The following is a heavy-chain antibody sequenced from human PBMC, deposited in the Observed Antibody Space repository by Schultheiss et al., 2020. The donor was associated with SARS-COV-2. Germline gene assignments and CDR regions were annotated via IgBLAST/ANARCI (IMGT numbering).Heavy chain of an antibody. J-gene: IGHJ4*02. CDR3: TTASSSSEEFDY. V-gene: IGHV3-15*01. CDR1: GFTFSNAW. CDR2: IKSKTDGGTT. D-gene: IGHD6-6*01. Sequence: AGSLRLSCAASGFTFSNAWMSWVRQAPGKGLEWVGRIKSKTDGGTTDYAAPVKGRFTISRDDSKNTLYLQMNSLKTEDTAVYYCTTASSSSEEFDYWGQGTLVTVSS.